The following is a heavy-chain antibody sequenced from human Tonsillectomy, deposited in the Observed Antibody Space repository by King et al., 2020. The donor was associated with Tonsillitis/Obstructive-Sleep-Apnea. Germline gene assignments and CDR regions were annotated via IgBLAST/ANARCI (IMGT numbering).Heavy chain of an antibody. D-gene: IGHD3-3*01. CDR1: GSTFDDYA. J-gene: IGHJ6*03. Sequence: VQLVESGGGLVQPGRSLRLSCAASGSTFDDYAMHWVRQAPGKGLEWVSSDNWNSRSIGYADSVKGRFTFSRDNAKNSLYLQMNSLRAEDAASYYCAKGGITIHYYMDVWGKGTTVTVSS. V-gene: IGHV3-9*01. CDR2: DNWNSRSI. CDR3: AKGGITIHYYMDV.